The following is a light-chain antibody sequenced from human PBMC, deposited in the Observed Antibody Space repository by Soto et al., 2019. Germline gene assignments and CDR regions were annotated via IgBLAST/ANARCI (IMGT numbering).Light chain of an antibody. CDR1: SSNIGSNS. J-gene: IGLJ2*01. Sequence: QPVLTQPPSASGTPGQRVTISCSGSSSNIGSNSVHWYQQLPGTAPKLLIYSNSQRPSGVPERISGSKSGTSASLAISGLRSEDEADYYCAAWDDSLSGVVFGGGTKLTVL. V-gene: IGLV1-47*01. CDR3: AAWDDSLSGVV. CDR2: SNS.